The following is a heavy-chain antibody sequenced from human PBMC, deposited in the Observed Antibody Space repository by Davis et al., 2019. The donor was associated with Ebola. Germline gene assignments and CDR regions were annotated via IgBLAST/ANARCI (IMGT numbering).Heavy chain of an antibody. J-gene: IGHJ4*02. CDR2: FNPEEAET. Sequence: ASVKVSCKVSGYTLTDLSMHWVRQAPGEGLEWMGGFNPEEAETIYAQKFQGRVTMTEDTPTDTAYMEMSGLRSEDTAVYYCATRSGRSWYIYWGQGTLVTVSS. CDR3: ATRSGRSWYIY. CDR1: GYTLTDLS. D-gene: IGHD6-13*01. V-gene: IGHV1-24*01.